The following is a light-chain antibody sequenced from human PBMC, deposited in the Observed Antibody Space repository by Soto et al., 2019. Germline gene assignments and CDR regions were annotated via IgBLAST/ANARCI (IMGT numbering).Light chain of an antibody. CDR3: YSYTTSSTYV. Sequence: QSALTQPASVSGSPGQSITISCTGTSSDVGGYNYVSWYQRHPAKVPKLMIYHVSNRPSGVSDRFSGSKSGNTASLTISGLQAEDEGDYYCYSYTTSSTYVFGTGTKVTVL. CDR1: SSDVGGYNY. CDR2: HVS. J-gene: IGLJ1*01. V-gene: IGLV2-14*01.